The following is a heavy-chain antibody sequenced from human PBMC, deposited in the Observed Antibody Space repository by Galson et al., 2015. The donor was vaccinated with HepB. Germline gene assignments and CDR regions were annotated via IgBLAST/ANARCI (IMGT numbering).Heavy chain of an antibody. CDR2: MSHRGGY. CDR3: VTARLFYGLDD. V-gene: IGHV4-38-2*01. J-gene: IGHJ4*01. CDR1: GCAITSGRF. D-gene: IGHD3-16*01. Sequence: ETLSLTCVVSGCAITSGRFWGWVRQPPGEGLEWIGSMSHRGGYCYNPSLKSRVALFLDTSENQFSLNLMSLTAADTAVYYCVTARLFYGLDDWGQGTLVTVSS.